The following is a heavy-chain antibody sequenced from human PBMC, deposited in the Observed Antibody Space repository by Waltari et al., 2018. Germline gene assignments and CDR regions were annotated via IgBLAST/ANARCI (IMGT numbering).Heavy chain of an antibody. CDR3: AGHSYSSEGDYFDY. CDR1: GYSISSGYY. V-gene: IGHV4-38-2*01. Sequence: QVQLQESGPGLVKPSETLSLTCAVSGYSISSGYYWGWIRQHPGKGLEWIGSIYHSGSTYYNPSLKSRVTISVDTSKNQFSLKLSSVTAADTAVYYCAGHSYSSEGDYFDYWGQGTLVTVSS. D-gene: IGHD6-19*01. J-gene: IGHJ4*02. CDR2: IYHSGST.